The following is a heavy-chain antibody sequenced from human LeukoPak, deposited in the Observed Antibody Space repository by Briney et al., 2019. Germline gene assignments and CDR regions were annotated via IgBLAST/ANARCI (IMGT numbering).Heavy chain of an antibody. CDR3: ARIRGTYCGTTTCSFEDF. V-gene: IGHV2-70*11. Sequence: ESGPALVKPTQTLTLTCTFSGFSLSNNGMCVTWIRQPPGKALEWLARVDWDDDKYYSAYLKTSLTIPKDTSKNQVVLTITNMDPVDTATYYFARIRGTYCGTTTCSFEDFWGQGTLVTVSS. CDR1: GFSLSNNGMC. CDR2: VDWDDDK. J-gene: IGHJ4*02. D-gene: IGHD2-2*01.